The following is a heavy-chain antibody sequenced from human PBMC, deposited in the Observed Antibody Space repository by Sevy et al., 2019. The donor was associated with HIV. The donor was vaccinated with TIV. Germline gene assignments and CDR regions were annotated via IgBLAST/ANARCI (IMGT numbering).Heavy chain of an antibody. V-gene: IGHV4-59*01. CDR2: VYYSGST. J-gene: IGHJ4*02. Sequence: SETLSLTCTVSGGSMNNYFWSWIRQPPGKGLEWIGYVYYSGSTNHNPSLKSRVTMSVDTSKKQFSLKMRSVTAADTAVHYCARESIGAIGDFDYWGQGTLVTVSS. D-gene: IGHD6-13*01. CDR3: ARESIGAIGDFDY. CDR1: GGSMNNYF.